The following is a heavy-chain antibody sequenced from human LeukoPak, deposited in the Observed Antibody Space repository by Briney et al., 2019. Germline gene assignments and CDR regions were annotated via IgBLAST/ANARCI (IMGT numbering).Heavy chain of an antibody. Sequence: GSSVKVSCKASGGTFSSYAISWVRQAPGQGLEWMGGITPIFGTANYAQKFQGRVTITADESTSTAYMELSSLRSEDTAVYYCARGGSYLGYFDYWGQGTLVTVSS. CDR3: ARGGSYLGYFDY. V-gene: IGHV1-69*01. CDR1: GGTFSSYA. D-gene: IGHD1-26*01. CDR2: ITPIFGTA. J-gene: IGHJ4*02.